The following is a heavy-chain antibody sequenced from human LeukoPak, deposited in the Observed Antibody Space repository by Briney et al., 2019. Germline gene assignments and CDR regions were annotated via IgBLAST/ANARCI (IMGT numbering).Heavy chain of an antibody. CDR3: AKDQVPMDV. J-gene: IGHJ6*03. CDR2: ISGSGGST. V-gene: IGHV3-23*01. Sequence: GGSLRLSCAASGFTFSSYAMSWVRQAPGKGLEWVSTISGSGGSTYYADSVKGRFTISRDNSKHTAYLQMSSLTTDDTGVYYCAKDQVPMDVWGKGTTVSVSS. CDR1: GFTFSSYA.